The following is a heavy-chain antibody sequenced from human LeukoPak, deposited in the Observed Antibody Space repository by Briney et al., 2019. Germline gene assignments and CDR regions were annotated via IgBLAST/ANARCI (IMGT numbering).Heavy chain of an antibody. V-gene: IGHV3-15*01. D-gene: IGHD3-10*01. CDR2: IKSKTDGETS. Sequence: GGSLRLSCAASGFTFSDYYMTWVRQAPGKGLEWVGRIKSKTDGETSDYAAPVKGRFTISRDDSENTLYLQMNSLKTEDTAVYYCTRDYYGLGSWWGQGTLVTVSS. J-gene: IGHJ4*02. CDR3: TRDYYGLGSW. CDR1: GFTFSDYY.